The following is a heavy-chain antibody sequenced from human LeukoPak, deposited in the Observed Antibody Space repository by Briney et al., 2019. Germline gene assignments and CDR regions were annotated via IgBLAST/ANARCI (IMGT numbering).Heavy chain of an antibody. D-gene: IGHD1-26*01. J-gene: IGHJ6*04. V-gene: IGHV3-7*01. CDR2: IKQDGSEK. CDR1: GFTFSIYG. Sequence: GGSLRLSCAASGFTFSIYGMSWVRQAPGKGLEWVANIKQDGSEKYYVDSVKGRFTISRDNAKNSLYLQMNSLRAEDTAVYYCARWGLGSLDVWGKGTTVTVSS. CDR3: ARWGLGSLDV.